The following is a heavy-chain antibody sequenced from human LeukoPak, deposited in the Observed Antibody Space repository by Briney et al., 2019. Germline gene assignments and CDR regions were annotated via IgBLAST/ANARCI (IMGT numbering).Heavy chain of an antibody. CDR2: ISASGSTT. V-gene: IGHV3-23*01. J-gene: IGHJ4*02. D-gene: IGHD6-19*01. Sequence: PGGSLRLSCAASGLTFTDYAMGWVRQAPGQGLEWASTISASGSTTYYADSVRGRFTISRDNSKNTLSLQMSSLRAEDTAVYYCAKARTPYNSGFDYWGQGTLVAVSS. CDR1: GLTFTDYA. CDR3: AKARTPYNSGFDY.